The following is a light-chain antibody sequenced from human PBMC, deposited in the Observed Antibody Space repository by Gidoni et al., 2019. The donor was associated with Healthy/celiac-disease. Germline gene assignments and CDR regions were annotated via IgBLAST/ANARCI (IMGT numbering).Light chain of an antibody. J-gene: IGLJ2*01. CDR2: NDS. CDR1: ALPRQY. V-gene: IGLV3-25*03. CDR3: QSADSSGTYVV. Sequence: YELTQQPSVSGSPGQTARITCSGDALPRQYAFWYQQKPGQAPVLVIYNDSERPSGIPERFSGSSSGTTVTLPISGVQAEDEADYYCQSADSSGTYVVFGGGTKLTVL.